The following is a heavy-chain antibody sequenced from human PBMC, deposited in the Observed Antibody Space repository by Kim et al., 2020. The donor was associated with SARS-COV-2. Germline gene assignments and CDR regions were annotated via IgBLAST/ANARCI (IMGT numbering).Heavy chain of an antibody. CDR2: T. J-gene: IGHJ4*02. V-gene: IGHV3-23*01. D-gene: IGHD2-15*01. Sequence: TYDEDSVEGQFNTSRDKSKNTLFLQMNSRRAEDTAIYYCAKDTGSRSFDYWGQGTLLTVSS. CDR3: AKDTGSRSFDY.